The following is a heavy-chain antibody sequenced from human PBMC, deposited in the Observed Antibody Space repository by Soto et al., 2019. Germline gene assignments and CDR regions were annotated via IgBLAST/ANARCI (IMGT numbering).Heavy chain of an antibody. CDR3: ARDQSPYRDILTFYGMDV. Sequence: SVKVSCKASGVTFSSYAISWVRQAPGQGLEWMGGIIPIFGTANYAQKFQGRVTITADESTSTAYMELSSLRSEDTAVYYCARDQSPYRDILTFYGMDVWGQGTTVTVSS. J-gene: IGHJ6*02. V-gene: IGHV1-69*13. D-gene: IGHD3-9*01. CDR1: GVTFSSYA. CDR2: IIPIFGTA.